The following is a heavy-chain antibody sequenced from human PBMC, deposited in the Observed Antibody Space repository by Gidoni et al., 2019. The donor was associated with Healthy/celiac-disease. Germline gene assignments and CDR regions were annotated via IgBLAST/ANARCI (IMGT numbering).Heavy chain of an antibody. V-gene: IGHV3-30*04. J-gene: IGHJ4*02. CDR3: ARDRDASY. CDR2: ISYDGSNK. CDR1: GFTFSSYA. Sequence: QVQLVESGGGVVQPGRSLRLYCAASGFTFSSYAMHWGRQAPGKGLEWVAVISYDGSNKYYADSVKVRFTISRDNSKNTLYLQMNSLRAEDTAVYYCARDRDASYWGQGTLVTVSS.